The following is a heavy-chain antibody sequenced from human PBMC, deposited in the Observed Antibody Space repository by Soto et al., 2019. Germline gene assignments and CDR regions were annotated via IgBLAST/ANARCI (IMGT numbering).Heavy chain of an antibody. J-gene: IGHJ4*02. V-gene: IGHV3-23*01. CDR2: MSRYGGVT. CDR3: AKIDKFNPQSSGWANRFDY. Sequence: GGSLRLSCAASGFTFSNYGMTWVRQAPGKGLEWVSCMSRYGGVTDYTDSVKGRFTISRDISKNTLYLQMNSLRAEDTAVYYCAKIDKFNPQSSGWANRFDYWGRGTLVTVSS. D-gene: IGHD6-19*01. CDR1: GFTFSNYG.